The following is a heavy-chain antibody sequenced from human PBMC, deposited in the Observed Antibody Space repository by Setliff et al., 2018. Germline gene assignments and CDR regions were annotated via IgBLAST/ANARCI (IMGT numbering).Heavy chain of an antibody. D-gene: IGHD6-6*01. J-gene: IGHJ6*03. CDR1: GATFSSYG. CDR2: TIPTFGTT. Sequence: GASVQVSCKASGATFSSYGISWVRQAPGQGLEWMGGTIPTFGTTEYAQKFQGRLTIITDESTNTAFMQLSSLRSDDTAVYYCVREGVDRRSSTDYRYYMDVWGKGTTVTVSS. CDR3: VREGVDRRSSTDYRYYMDV. V-gene: IGHV1-69*05.